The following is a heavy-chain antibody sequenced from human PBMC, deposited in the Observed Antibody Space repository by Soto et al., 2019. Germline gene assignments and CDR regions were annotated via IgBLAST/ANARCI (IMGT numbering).Heavy chain of an antibody. CDR1: GYTFNTYG. CDR2: ISAYNGKT. V-gene: IGHV1-18*01. Sequence: ASVKVSCKTSGYTFNTYGINWVRQAPGQGLEVMGWISAYNGKTTYAEKFQARVTLTTDTSTSTAYMELRSLRSDDAAIYYCARDPHEFWTSYWFDPWGQGTPVTVSS. CDR3: ARDPHEFWTSYWFDP. J-gene: IGHJ5*02. D-gene: IGHD3-3*01.